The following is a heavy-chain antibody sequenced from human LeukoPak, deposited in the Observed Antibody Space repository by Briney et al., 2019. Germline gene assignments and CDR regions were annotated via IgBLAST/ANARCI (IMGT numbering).Heavy chain of an antibody. CDR2: ISSSSSYI. V-gene: IGHV3-21*01. CDR1: GFTFSSYS. D-gene: IGHD6-6*01. Sequence: GGSLRLSCAASGFTFSSYSMNWVRQAPGKGLEWVSSISSSSSYIHYADSVKGRFTISRDNAKNSLYLQMNSLRAEDTAVYYCARGIAARHFDYWGQGTLVTVSS. CDR3: ARGIAARHFDY. J-gene: IGHJ4*02.